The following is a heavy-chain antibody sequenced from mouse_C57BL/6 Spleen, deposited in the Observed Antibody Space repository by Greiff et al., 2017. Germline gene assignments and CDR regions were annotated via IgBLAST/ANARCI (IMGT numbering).Heavy chain of an antibody. CDR3: ARSDYYGSRAWFAY. J-gene: IGHJ3*01. CDR2: IYPGDGDT. CDR1: GYAFSSYW. V-gene: IGHV1-80*01. D-gene: IGHD1-1*01. Sequence: VQVVESGAELVKPGASVKISCKASGYAFSSYWMNWVKQRPGKGLEWIGQIYPGDGDTNYNGKFKGKATLTADKSSSTAYMQLSSLTSEDSAVYFCARSDYYGSRAWFAYWGQGTLVTVSA.